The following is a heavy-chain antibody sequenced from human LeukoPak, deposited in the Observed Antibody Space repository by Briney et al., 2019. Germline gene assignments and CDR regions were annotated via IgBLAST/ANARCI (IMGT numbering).Heavy chain of an antibody. V-gene: IGHV1-2*06. CDR3: AGEDNSSGYRPFDI. CDR2: INPNNGGT. J-gene: IGHJ3*02. D-gene: IGHD3-22*01. CDR1: GYTFSGYY. Sequence: ASVKVSCKASGYTFSGYYIHWVRQAPGQGLEWMGRINPNNGGTNYAQKFQGRVTMTRDMSMSTAYMELSRLRSDDTAEYYCAGEDNSSGYRPFDIWGQGTMVTVPS.